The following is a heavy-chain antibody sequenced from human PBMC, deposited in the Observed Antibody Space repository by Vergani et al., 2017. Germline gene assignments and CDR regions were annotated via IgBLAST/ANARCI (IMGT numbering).Heavy chain of an antibody. D-gene: IGHD6-13*01. Sequence: QVQLQESGPGLVKPSQTLSLTCTVSGGSISSGSYYWSWIRQPAGKGLEWIRRIYTSGSPNYNPSLKSRVTISVDTSKNQFSLKLSSVTAADTAVYYCARYSSSWYYFDYWGQGTLVTVSS. CDR1: GGSISSGSYY. CDR2: IYTSGSP. J-gene: IGHJ4*02. CDR3: ARYSSSWYYFDY. V-gene: IGHV4-61*02.